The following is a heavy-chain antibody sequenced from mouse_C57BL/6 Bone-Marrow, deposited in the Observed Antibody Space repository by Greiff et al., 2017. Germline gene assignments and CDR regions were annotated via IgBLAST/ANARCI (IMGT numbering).Heavy chain of an antibody. D-gene: IGHD1-1*01. CDR3: ARWKGYYGSSPWFAY. V-gene: IGHV1-81*01. J-gene: IGHJ3*01. Sequence: QVQLQQSGAELARPGASVKLSCKASGYTFTSYGISWVKQRTGQGLEWIGEIYPRSGNTYYNEKFKGKATLTADKSSSTAYMELRSLTSEDSAVYFCARWKGYYGSSPWFAYWGQGTLVTVSA. CDR1: GYTFTSYG. CDR2: IYPRSGNT.